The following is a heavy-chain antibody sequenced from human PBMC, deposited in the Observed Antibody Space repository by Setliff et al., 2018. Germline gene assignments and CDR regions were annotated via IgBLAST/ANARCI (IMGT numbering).Heavy chain of an antibody. V-gene: IGHV3-7*01. CDR2: INPHGTEK. CDR1: GLSYSNDW. Sequence: GGSLRLSCTASGLSYSNDWVSWVRQAPGKGLEWLASINPHGTEKYYADSVKGRFTISRDNAKNSLSLQMNNLRTEDTAVYYCLGAGTCSYWGQGTRVTVSS. CDR3: LGAGTCSY. D-gene: IGHD3-10*02. J-gene: IGHJ4*02.